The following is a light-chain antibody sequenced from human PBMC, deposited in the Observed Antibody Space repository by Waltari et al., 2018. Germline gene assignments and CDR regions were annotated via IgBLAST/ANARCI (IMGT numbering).Light chain of an antibody. V-gene: IGKV1-33*01. Sequence: QLTQFRSSLSASLGDRVSFTCPARTDIRDYLSWCQQKRGDTPKLLIYDASNLDTGAPSRFSASRYGTDFSFCLSRLRPEDSATYVCLQYVNLSAAFGGGTKVDIK. CDR1: TDIRDY. CDR3: LQYVNLSAA. CDR2: DAS. J-gene: IGKJ4*01.